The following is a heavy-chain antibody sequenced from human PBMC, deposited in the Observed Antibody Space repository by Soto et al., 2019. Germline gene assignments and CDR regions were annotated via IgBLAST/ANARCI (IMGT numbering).Heavy chain of an antibody. Sequence: QVQLQESGPGLVKPSETLSLTCTVSGGSISSYYWSWIRQPPGKGLEWIGYIYYSGSTNYNPSLKSRVTISVDTSKNQFSLKLSSVTAADTAVYYCARGEAVAGNAVGMFFQHWGQGTLVTVSS. CDR1: GGSISSYY. J-gene: IGHJ1*01. CDR2: IYYSGST. D-gene: IGHD6-19*01. V-gene: IGHV4-59*01. CDR3: ARGEAVAGNAVGMFFQH.